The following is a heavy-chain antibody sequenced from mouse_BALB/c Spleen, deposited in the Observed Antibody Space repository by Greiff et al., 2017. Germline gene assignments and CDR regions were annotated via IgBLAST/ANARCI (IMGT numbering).Heavy chain of an antibody. D-gene: IGHD1-1*01. CDR1: GFSLTSYG. V-gene: IGHV2-2*02. Sequence: QVQLQQSGPGLVQPSQSLSITCTVSGFSLTSYGVHWVRQSPGKGLEWLGVIWSGGSTDYNAAFISRLSISKDNSKSQVFFKMNSLQANDTAIYYCARNWGYYGSSEFLYAMDYWGQGTSVTVSS. CDR2: IWSGGST. J-gene: IGHJ4*01. CDR3: ARNWGYYGSSEFLYAMDY.